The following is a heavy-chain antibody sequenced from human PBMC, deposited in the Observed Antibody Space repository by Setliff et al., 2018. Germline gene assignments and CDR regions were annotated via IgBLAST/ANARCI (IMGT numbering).Heavy chain of an antibody. CDR2: VYTSWST. Sequence: PSETLSLTCTVSGDSISSRRNYWGWFRQPAGKELEWIGQVYTSWSTNYNPSLKSRAAISVDSSKNQFSLKLRSVTAADTAVYYCARDRSTVIRGVTSFFYYYMDVWGGGTTVTVSS. CDR3: ARDRSTVIRGVTSFFYYYMDV. V-gene: IGHV4-61*09. D-gene: IGHD3-10*01. CDR1: GDSISSRRNY. J-gene: IGHJ6*03.